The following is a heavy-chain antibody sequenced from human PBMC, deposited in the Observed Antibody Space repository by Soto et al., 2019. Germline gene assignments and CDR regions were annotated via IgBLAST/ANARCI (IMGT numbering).Heavy chain of an antibody. D-gene: IGHD1-26*01. Sequence: QVHLVQSGAEVKKPGASVKVSCKGSGYAFTTYGITWVRQAPGQGLEWMGWISAHNGNTNYAQKLQGRVTVTRXTXXXXXXMXXXXXXXXXXXXXYCARGRYGDYWGQGALVTVSS. CDR1: GYAFTTYG. CDR3: ARGRYGDY. V-gene: IGHV1-18*01. J-gene: IGHJ4*02. CDR2: ISAHNGNT.